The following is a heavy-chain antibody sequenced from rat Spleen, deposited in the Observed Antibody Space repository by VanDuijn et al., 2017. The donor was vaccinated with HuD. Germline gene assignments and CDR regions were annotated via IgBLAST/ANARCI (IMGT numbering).Heavy chain of an antibody. J-gene: IGHJ3*01. CDR2: ISYDGSST. CDR1: GFTFSNYG. D-gene: IGHD4-2*01. V-gene: IGHV5-29*01. CDR3: TTRRWFAY. Sequence: EVQLVESGGGLVQPGRSLKLSCAASGFTFSNYGMAWVRQAPTKGLEWVASISYDGSSTYYRDSVKGRFTISRDNAKSTLYLQMDSLRSEDTATYYCTTRRWFAYWGQGTLVTVSS.